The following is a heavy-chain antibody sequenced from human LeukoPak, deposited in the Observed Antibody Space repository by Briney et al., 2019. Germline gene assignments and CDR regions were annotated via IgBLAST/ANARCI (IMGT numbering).Heavy chain of an antibody. J-gene: IGHJ3*02. Sequence: SETLSLTCTVSGGSISSGSYYWSWIRQPAGKGLEWIGRIYTSGSTNYNPSLKSRVTISVDTSKNQFSLKLSSVTAADTAVYYCAGDNRYHDAFDIWGQGTMVTVSS. V-gene: IGHV4-61*02. CDR2: IYTSGST. D-gene: IGHD1-14*01. CDR1: GGSISSGSYY. CDR3: AGDNRYHDAFDI.